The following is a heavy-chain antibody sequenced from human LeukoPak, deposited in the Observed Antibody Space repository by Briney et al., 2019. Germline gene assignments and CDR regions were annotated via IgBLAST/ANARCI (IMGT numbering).Heavy chain of an antibody. V-gene: IGHV1-18*01. CDR1: GYTLTSYG. J-gene: IGHJ4*02. Sequence: ASVKVSCKASGYTLTSYGISWVRQAPGQGLEWMGWISAYNGNTNYAQRLQGRVTMTTDTSTSTAYMELRSLRSDDTAVYYCARLDYFSSPNAYYFDYWGQGTLVTVSS. CDR3: ARLDYFSSPNAYYFDY. CDR2: ISAYNGNT. D-gene: IGHD5-12*01.